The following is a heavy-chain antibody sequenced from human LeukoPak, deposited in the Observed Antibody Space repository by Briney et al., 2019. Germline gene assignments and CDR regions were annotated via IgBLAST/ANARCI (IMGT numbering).Heavy chain of an antibody. J-gene: IGHJ6*03. D-gene: IGHD3-10*01. CDR1: GITFSDHY. CDR2: ISSGGDSI. CDR3: ASGSYGSGFYYFYYMDV. V-gene: IGHV3-11*04. Sequence: GGSLRLSCAASGITFSDHYMSWIRQAPGKRLEWLSYISSGGDSIYYADSVKGRFTISRDNAKNSVSLQMNSLRAEDTAVYYCASGSYGSGFYYFYYMDVWGKGPRSPSP.